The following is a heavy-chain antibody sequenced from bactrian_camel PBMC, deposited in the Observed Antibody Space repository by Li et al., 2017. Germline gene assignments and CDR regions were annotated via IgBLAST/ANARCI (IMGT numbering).Heavy chain of an antibody. V-gene: IGHV3S1*01. J-gene: IGHJ6*01. CDR3: ATRPGEVLPAAMCPLLKS. CDR1: GFTFSSYW. Sequence: HVQLVESGGGLVQPGGSLRLSCAASGFTFSSYWMYWVRQAPGKGLEWVSSIVSGGGSTYYADPVKPRFTVSRDSAKKMVYLRMHSLTPEDTAEYFCATRPGEVLPAAMCPLLKSWGQGTQVTVS. CDR2: IVSGGGST. D-gene: IGHD3*01.